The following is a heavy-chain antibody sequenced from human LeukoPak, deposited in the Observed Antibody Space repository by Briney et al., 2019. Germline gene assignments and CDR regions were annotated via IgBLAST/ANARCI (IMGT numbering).Heavy chain of an antibody. CDR2: IIPILGIA. J-gene: IGHJ4*02. D-gene: IGHD6-19*01. V-gene: IGHV1-69*04. CDR3: ARAPTSGWYPGFFDY. CDR1: GGTFISYA. Sequence: GASVKVSCKASGGTFISYAISWVRQAPGQGLEWMGRIIPILGIANYAQKFQGRVTITADKSTSTAYMELSSLRSEDTAVYYCARAPTSGWYPGFFDYWGQGTLVTVSS.